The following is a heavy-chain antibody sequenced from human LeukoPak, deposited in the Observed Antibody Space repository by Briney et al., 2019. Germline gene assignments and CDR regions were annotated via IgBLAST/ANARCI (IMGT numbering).Heavy chain of an antibody. CDR3: AKAIWVAATSSWFCLDY. J-gene: IGHJ4*02. V-gene: IGHV3-30*02. D-gene: IGHD3-10*01. Sequence: QPGRSLRLSCAASGFTFSGYGMHWVRQAPGKGLEWVAFIHYDGARSYYADSVKGRFTISRDNSRNTLYLQMNSLRPEDTAVYYCAKAIWVAATSSWFCLDYWGQGTLVTVSS. CDR2: IHYDGARS. CDR1: GFTFSGYG.